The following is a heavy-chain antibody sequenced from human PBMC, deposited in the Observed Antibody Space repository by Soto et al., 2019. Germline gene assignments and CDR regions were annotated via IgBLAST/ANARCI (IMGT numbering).Heavy chain of an antibody. Sequence: ALVKVSCKASGYTFTSYDINWVRQATGQGLEWMGWMNPKSGNIGYAQKFQGRVTMTRNTSISTAYMDLSSLRTEDTAVYYCASVRYYYDSSCSHPRFMPIDYWGQGTLVTVSS. CDR2: MNPKSGNI. CDR1: GYTFTSYD. V-gene: IGHV1-8*01. D-gene: IGHD3-22*01. CDR3: ASVRYYYDSSCSHPRFMPIDY. J-gene: IGHJ4*02.